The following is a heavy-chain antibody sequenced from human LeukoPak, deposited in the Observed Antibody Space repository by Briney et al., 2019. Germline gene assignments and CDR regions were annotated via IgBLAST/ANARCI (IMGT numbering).Heavy chain of an antibody. Sequence: ASVKVSCKASGYTFTGYYMHWVRQAPGQGFEWMGWINPNSGGTNYAQKFQGWVTMTRDTSISTAYMELSRLRSDDTAVYYCARAASYTPFENDAFDIWGQGTMVTVSS. V-gene: IGHV1-2*04. CDR3: ARAASYTPFENDAFDI. J-gene: IGHJ3*02. CDR1: GYTFTGYY. D-gene: IGHD2-2*02. CDR2: INPNSGGT.